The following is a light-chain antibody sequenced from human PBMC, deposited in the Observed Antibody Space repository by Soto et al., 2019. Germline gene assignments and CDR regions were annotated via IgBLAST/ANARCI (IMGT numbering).Light chain of an antibody. V-gene: IGKV1-39*01. Sequence: DIQMTQSPSSVSASVGDRVTITCRASQDISNYLNWYQQKPGKAPNLLIYAASSLQSGVSSRFSGSGSGTDFTLTISSLQPEDSATYYCQQSYSLPYTFGQGTKVDIK. CDR1: QDISNY. CDR3: QQSYSLPYT. CDR2: AAS. J-gene: IGKJ2*01.